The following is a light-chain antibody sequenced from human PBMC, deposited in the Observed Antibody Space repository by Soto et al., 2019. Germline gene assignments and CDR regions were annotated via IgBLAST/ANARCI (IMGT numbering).Light chain of an antibody. J-gene: IGLJ3*02. CDR1: SSNIGINT. CDR3: ATWDDSLSGVV. CDR2: FNN. V-gene: IGLV1-44*01. Sequence: QPVLTQPPSASGTPGQRVTISCSGGSSNIGINTVNWYQQVPGTAPKLLIYFNNQRPSGVPDRFSGSKSGTSASLAISGLQSEDEADYYCATWDDSLSGVVFGGGTQLTVL.